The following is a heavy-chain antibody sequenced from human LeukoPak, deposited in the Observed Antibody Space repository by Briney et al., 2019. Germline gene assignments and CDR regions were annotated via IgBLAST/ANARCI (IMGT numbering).Heavy chain of an antibody. CDR3: AKDRPSTVTFDY. Sequence: GGSLRLSCAASGFTFSSYGMHWVRQAPGKGLEWAAVISYDGSNKYYADSVKGRFTISRDNSKNTLYLQMNSLRAEDTAVYYCAKDRPSTVTFDYWGQGTLVTVSS. J-gene: IGHJ4*02. CDR1: GFTFSSYG. D-gene: IGHD4-4*01. CDR2: ISYDGSNK. V-gene: IGHV3-30*18.